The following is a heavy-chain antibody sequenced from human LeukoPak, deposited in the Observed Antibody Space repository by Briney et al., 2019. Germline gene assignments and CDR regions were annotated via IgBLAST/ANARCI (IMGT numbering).Heavy chain of an antibody. J-gene: IGHJ5*02. Sequence: PSETLSLTCSVSGGSISSYYWSWIRQPPGKGLEWIGYISYSGSTYYNPSLKSRVTISLDTSKNQFSLKVSSVTAADTAVYYCARDEGGSWSVWFDPWGQGALVTASS. CDR1: GGSISSYY. CDR2: ISYSGST. D-gene: IGHD6-13*01. CDR3: ARDEGGSWSVWFDP. V-gene: IGHV4-59*01.